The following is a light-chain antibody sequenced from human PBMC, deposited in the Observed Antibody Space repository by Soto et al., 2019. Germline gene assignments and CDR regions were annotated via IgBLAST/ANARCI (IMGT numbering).Light chain of an antibody. CDR1: TGAVTSGHY. Sequence: QAVVTQEPSLTVSPGGTVTLTCGSSTGAVTSGHYPYWFQQKPGQAPRTLIYDTSNKHSWTPARFSGSLLGGKAALSLSGAQPEDEAEYYCLLSYSVTRRVFGGGTKVTVL. CDR3: LLSYSVTRRV. CDR2: DTS. J-gene: IGLJ3*02. V-gene: IGLV7-46*01.